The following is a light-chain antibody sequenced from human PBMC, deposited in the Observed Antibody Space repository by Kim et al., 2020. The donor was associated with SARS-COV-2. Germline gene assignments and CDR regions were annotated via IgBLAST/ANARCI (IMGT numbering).Light chain of an antibody. CDR2: GAS. J-gene: IGKJ1*01. V-gene: IGKV3-15*01. CDR1: QSVSSS. Sequence: EIVMTQSPATLSVSPGERVTLSCRASQSVSSSLAWYQQKPGQAPRLLIYGASSRATGIPARFSGSGSGTEFTLTISSLQSEDFAVYYCQQYNDWPPGTFGQRTKVDIK. CDR3: QQYNDWPPGT.